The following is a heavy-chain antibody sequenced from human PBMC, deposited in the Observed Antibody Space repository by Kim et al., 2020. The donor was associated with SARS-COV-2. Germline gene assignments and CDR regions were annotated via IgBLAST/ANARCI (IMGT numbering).Heavy chain of an antibody. Sequence: GGSLRLSCAASGFTFSSYGMHWVRQAPGKGLEWVAVISYDGSNKYYADSVKGRFTISRDNSNNTLYLQMNSLRAEDTAVYYCAKDTGPIVATTYFDYWGQGTLVTVSS. CDR2: ISYDGSNK. J-gene: IGHJ4*02. CDR1: GFTFSSYG. D-gene: IGHD5-12*01. CDR3: AKDTGPIVATTYFDY. V-gene: IGHV3-30*18.